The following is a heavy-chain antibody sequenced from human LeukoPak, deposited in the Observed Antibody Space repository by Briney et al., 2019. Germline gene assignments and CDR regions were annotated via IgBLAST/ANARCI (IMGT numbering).Heavy chain of an antibody. CDR1: GGSISSGGYS. CDR2: INHSGST. D-gene: IGHD5-24*01. Sequence: SETLSLTCAVSGGSISSGGYSWSWIRQPPGKGLEWIGEINHSGSTNYNPSLKSRVTISVDTSKNQFSLKLSSVTAADTAVYYCARGQRWMATIRPLDYWGQGTLVTVSS. CDR3: ARGQRWMATIRPLDY. J-gene: IGHJ4*02. V-gene: IGHV4-34*01.